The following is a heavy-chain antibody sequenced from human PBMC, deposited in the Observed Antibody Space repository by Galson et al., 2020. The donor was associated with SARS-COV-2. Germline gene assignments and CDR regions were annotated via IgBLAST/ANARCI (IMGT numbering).Heavy chain of an antibody. CDR3: AKDLPPFWSGYPFYYGMDV. V-gene: IGHV3-23*01. D-gene: IGHD3-3*01. CDR1: GFTFSSYA. Sequence: GESLKISCAASGFTFSSYAMSWVRQAPGKGLEWVSAISGSGGSTYYADSVKARFTISRANSKNTLYLQMNSRRAEDTAVYYCAKDLPPFWSGYPFYYGMDVWGQGTTVTVSS. J-gene: IGHJ6*02. CDR2: ISGSGGST.